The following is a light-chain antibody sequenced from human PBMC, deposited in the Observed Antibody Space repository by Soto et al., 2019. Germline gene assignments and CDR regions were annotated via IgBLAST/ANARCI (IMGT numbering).Light chain of an antibody. CDR3: KQYCSTPFT. V-gene: IGKV4-1*01. CDR1: QSVLYSSNNKNY. Sequence: DIVMTQSPDSLAVSLGERATINCKSSQSVLYSSNNKNYLAWYQQKPGQPPKLLIYWASTRESRVPDRFSGSWSGTVVTLTITSLQAEDVVVYDCKQYCSTPFTFGPGNKVDI. CDR2: WAS. J-gene: IGKJ3*01.